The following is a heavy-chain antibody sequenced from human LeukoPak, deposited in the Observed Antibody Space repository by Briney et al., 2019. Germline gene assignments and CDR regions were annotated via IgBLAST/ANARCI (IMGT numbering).Heavy chain of an antibody. D-gene: IGHD6-13*01. J-gene: IGHJ6*03. Sequence: GASVKVSCKASGYTFTSYDINWVRQATGQGLEWMGWMNPNSGNTGYAQKFQGRVTITRNTSISTAYMELSSLRSEDTAVYYCARSGPPYSSSWYSPYYYYMDVWGKGTTVTVSS. V-gene: IGHV1-8*01. CDR3: ARSGPPYSSSWYSPYYYYMDV. CDR2: MNPNSGNT. CDR1: GYTFTSYD.